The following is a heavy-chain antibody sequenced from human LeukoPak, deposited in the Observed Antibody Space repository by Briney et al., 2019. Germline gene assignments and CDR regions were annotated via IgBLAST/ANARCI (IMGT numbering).Heavy chain of an antibody. V-gene: IGHV3-30*02. CDR3: AKREAVAGMSDFDY. Sequence: GGSLRLSCAASVFTFRNYAMHWVRQAPGKGLEWVAFIRYDGGEIYYADSVKGRFTISRDNSKNTLYLQIDSLRAEDTAVYYCAKREAVAGMSDFDYWGQGTLVTVSS. D-gene: IGHD6-19*01. J-gene: IGHJ4*02. CDR2: IRYDGGEI. CDR1: VFTFRNYA.